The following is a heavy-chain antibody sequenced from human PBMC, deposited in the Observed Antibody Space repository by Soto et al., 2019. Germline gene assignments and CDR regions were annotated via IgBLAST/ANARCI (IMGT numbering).Heavy chain of an antibody. J-gene: IGHJ4*02. V-gene: IGHV4-39*07. D-gene: IGHD3-16*01. CDR3: ARDLWPKQ. Sequence: SETLSLTCTVSGGSISSSSYYWGWIRQHPGKRLEWIGSIYYSGSTYYNPSLKSRVTISVDTSKNQFSLKLSSVTAADTAVYYCARDLWPKQWGQGTLVTVSS. CDR1: GGSISSSSYY. CDR2: IYYSGST.